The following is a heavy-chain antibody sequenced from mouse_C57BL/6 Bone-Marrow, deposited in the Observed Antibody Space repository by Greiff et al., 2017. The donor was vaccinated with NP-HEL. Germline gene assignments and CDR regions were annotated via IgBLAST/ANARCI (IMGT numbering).Heavy chain of an antibody. J-gene: IGHJ3*01. V-gene: IGHV8-8*01. Sequence: QVTLKVSGPGILQPSQTLSLTCSFSGFSLSTFGMGVGWIRQPSGKGLVWLAHIWWDDDKYYNPALKSRLTISKDTSKNQVFLKIADVDTEDTATYYCARGAGYYGSSRWFAYWGQGTLVTVSA. CDR2: IWWDDDK. D-gene: IGHD1-1*01. CDR3: ARGAGYYGSSRWFAY. CDR1: GFSLSTFGMG.